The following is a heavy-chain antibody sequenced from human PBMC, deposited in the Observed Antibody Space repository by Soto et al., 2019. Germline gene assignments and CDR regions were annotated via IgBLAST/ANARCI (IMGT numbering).Heavy chain of an antibody. CDR1: GGSISSYY. D-gene: IGHD3-9*01. Sequence: PSETLSLTCTVSGGSISSYYWSWIRQPPGKGLEWIGYIYYSGSTNYNPSLKSRVTISVDTSKNQFSLKLSPVTAADTAVYYCARGSTHYDILTGYPLGYYYGMDVWGQGTTVTVSS. CDR3: ARGSTHYDILTGYPLGYYYGMDV. V-gene: IGHV4-59*01. J-gene: IGHJ6*02. CDR2: IYYSGST.